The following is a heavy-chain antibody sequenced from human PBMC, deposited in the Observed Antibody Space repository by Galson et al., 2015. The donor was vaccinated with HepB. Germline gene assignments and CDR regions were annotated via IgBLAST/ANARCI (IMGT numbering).Heavy chain of an antibody. CDR3: ASQGVTMVRGGELYFQH. V-gene: IGHV1-3*01. CDR1: GYTFTSYA. D-gene: IGHD3-10*01. Sequence: SVKVSCKASGYTFTSYAMHWVRQAPGQRLEWMGWINAGNGNTKYSQKFQGRVTITRDTSASTAYMELSSLRSEDTAVYYCASQGVTMVRGGELYFQHWGQGTLVTVSS. CDR2: INAGNGNT. J-gene: IGHJ1*01.